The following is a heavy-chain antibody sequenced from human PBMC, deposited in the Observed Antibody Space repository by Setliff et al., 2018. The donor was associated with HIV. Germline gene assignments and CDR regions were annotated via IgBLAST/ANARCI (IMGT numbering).Heavy chain of an antibody. J-gene: IGHJ6*02. CDR1: GYSISSGYY. CDR2: IYHSGTT. CDR3: SRAIVAVTAIDHYYYGMDV. D-gene: IGHD2-21*02. Sequence: SETLSLTCAVSGYSISSGYYWGWIRQTPGKGLEWIGSIYHSGTTYYNPSLRSRVTISVDTFNNQFSLRLSSVAAADTAVYYCSRAIVAVTAIDHYYYGMDVWGQGTTVTVSS. V-gene: IGHV4-38-2*01.